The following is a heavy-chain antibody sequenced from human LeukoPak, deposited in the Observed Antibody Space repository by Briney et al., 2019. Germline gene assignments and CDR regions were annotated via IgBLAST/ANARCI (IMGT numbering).Heavy chain of an antibody. CDR3: ARVFHLIDH. CDR1: GFTFSSYA. J-gene: IGHJ4*02. CDR2: INNDGSDM. V-gene: IGHV3-74*01. Sequence: PGGSLRLSCAASGFTFSSYAMHWVRQAPGKGLVWVSRINNDGSDMSYADSVKGRFTISRDNAKNTLYLQMNSLRVEDTAVYYCARVFHLIDHWGQGTLVTVSS.